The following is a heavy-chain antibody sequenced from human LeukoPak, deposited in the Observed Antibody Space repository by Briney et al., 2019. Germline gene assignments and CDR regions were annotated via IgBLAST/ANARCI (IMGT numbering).Heavy chain of an antibody. J-gene: IGHJ5*02. Sequence: PSETLSLTCTVSGGSISGYYWSWIRQPPGKGLEWIGEINHSGSTNYNPSLKSRVTISVDTSKNQFSLKLSSVTAADTAVYYCARLAHTMIVVVITHRWFDPWGQGTLVTVSS. CDR2: INHSGST. CDR1: GGSISGYY. V-gene: IGHV4-34*01. D-gene: IGHD3-22*01. CDR3: ARLAHTMIVVVITHRWFDP.